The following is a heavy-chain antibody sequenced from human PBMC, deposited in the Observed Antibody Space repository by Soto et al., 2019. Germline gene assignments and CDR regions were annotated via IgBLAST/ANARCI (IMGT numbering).Heavy chain of an antibody. D-gene: IGHD6-19*01. CDR3: ARDVAMPTGLGLGY. CDR1: GFAFTNYG. V-gene: IGHV3-30*03. Sequence: GGSLRLSCAASGFAFTNYGIHWVRQVPGKGLEWVAHISNDGSKKFYGDSVKGRFTISRDNSENTVYLQMTSLRPDDTAVFYCARDVAMPTGLGLGYWGQGTLVTVSS. J-gene: IGHJ4*02. CDR2: ISNDGSKK.